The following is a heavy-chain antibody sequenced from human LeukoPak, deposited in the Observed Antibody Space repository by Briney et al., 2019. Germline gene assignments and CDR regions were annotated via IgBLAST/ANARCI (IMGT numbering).Heavy chain of an antibody. Sequence: GESLKISCKGSGYSFTSYWIGWVRQMPGKGLEWMGIIYPGDSDTRYSPSFQGQVTISADKSISTAYLQWSSLKASDTAMYYCARQEAYYDFWSGSQLGLYFDYWGRGTLVTVSS. CDR2: IYPGDSDT. CDR1: GYSFTSYW. V-gene: IGHV5-51*01. CDR3: ARQEAYYDFWSGSQLGLYFDY. J-gene: IGHJ4*02. D-gene: IGHD3-3*01.